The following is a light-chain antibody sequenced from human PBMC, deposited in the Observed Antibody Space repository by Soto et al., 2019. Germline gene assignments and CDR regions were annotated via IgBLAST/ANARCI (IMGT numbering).Light chain of an antibody. Sequence: DIKMTQSPSTLSGSVGDRVTIPCRASQTISSWLAWYQQKPGKAPKLLIYKASTLKSGVPSRFSGSGSGTDFTPTISSLQPEDFATYYCQQANSFPLTFGGGTKVDIK. J-gene: IGKJ4*01. CDR2: KAS. CDR1: QTISSW. CDR3: QQANSFPLT. V-gene: IGKV1-5*03.